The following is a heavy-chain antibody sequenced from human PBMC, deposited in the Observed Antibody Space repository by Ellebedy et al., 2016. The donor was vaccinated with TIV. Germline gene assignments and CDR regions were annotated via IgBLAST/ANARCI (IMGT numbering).Heavy chain of an antibody. CDR2: MNSNSGNT. CDR3: ARSLGPRTTMVRGVTTIYYYYYGMDV. CDR1: GYTFTSYD. J-gene: IGHJ6*02. Sequence: ASVKVSCKASGYTFTSYDINWVRQATGQGLEWMGWMNSNSGNTGYAQKFQGRVTITRNTSISTAYMELSSLRSEDTAVYYCARSLGPRTTMVRGVTTIYYYYYGMDVWGQGTTVTVSS. D-gene: IGHD3-10*01. V-gene: IGHV1-8*03.